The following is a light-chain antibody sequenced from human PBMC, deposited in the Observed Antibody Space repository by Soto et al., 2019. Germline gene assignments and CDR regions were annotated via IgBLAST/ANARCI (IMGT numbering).Light chain of an antibody. V-gene: IGKV1-27*01. CDR1: QGISNY. Sequence: DIQMTQSPSSLPASVGDRVTITCRASQGISNYLAWYQQKPGKVPKLLIYAASTLQSGVPSRFSGSGSGTDFTLAISSLQPEDVATYYCQKYNSAPRTFGQGTRVEIK. CDR3: QKYNSAPRT. CDR2: AAS. J-gene: IGKJ1*01.